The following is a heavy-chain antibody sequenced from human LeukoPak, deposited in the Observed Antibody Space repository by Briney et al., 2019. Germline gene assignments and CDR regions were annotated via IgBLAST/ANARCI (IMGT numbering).Heavy chain of an antibody. CDR3: ARVTGDSSGYSPY. D-gene: IGHD3-22*01. Sequence: ASVNLSCNASGYTFTCYGINWVRHAPGPGLGREGWSNAYNGNTNYAQKLQGRGTITTDTSTSTAYMELRSLRADGTAVYYCARVTGDSSGYSPYWGEGTLVTVSS. J-gene: IGHJ4*02. CDR2: SNAYNGNT. V-gene: IGHV1-18*01. CDR1: GYTFTCYG.